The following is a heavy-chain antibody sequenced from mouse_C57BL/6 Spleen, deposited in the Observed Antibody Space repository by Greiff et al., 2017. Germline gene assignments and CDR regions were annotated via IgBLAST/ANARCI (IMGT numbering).Heavy chain of an antibody. CDR1: GFTFSDYG. Sequence: EVMLVESGGGLVKPGGSLKLSCAASGFTFSDYGMHWVRQAPEKGLEWVAYISSGSSTIYYADTVKGRFTISRDNAKNTLFLQMTSLRSEDTAMYYCARTLTGTFYYAMDYWGQGTSVTVSS. CDR2: ISSGSSTI. J-gene: IGHJ4*01. V-gene: IGHV5-17*01. CDR3: ARTLTGTFYYAMDY. D-gene: IGHD4-1*01.